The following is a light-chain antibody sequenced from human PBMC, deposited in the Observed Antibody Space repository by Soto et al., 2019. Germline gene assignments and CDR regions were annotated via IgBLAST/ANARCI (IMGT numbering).Light chain of an antibody. Sequence: DIQMTQSPSSLSASVGDKVTITCRASQGISSSLAWFRLKPGRAPESVIFASSTLQGGVPSRFRGSGSGTHFTLTITSLQPEDSVTFYCQQYESYPYTFGQGTRLEI. V-gene: IGKV1-16*01. CDR1: QGISSS. CDR3: QQYESYPYT. CDR2: ASS. J-gene: IGKJ2*01.